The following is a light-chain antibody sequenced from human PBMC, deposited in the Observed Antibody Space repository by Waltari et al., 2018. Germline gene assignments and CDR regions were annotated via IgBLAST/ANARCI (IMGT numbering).Light chain of an antibody. J-gene: IGKJ4*01. Sequence: EIVLTQSPATLSLSLWERATLSCRASQSIRRYLAWYQQKPGQAPRLLIYDTFNRATGIPARFSGSGSGTDFTLTISSLEPEDFAVYYCQQRATWPGTFGGGTKVEIK. V-gene: IGKV3-11*01. CDR1: QSIRRY. CDR3: QQRATWPGT. CDR2: DTF.